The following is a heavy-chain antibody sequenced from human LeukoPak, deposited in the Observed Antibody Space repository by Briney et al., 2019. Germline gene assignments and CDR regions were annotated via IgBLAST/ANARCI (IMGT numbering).Heavy chain of an antibody. J-gene: IGHJ3*02. V-gene: IGHV4-59*01. CDR3: AQQVVGTSDTFDI. D-gene: IGHD6-13*01. Sequence: SETLSLTCSVSGASIRSFYWSWIRQPPGKGLEWIGYISYSGSTKYNPSLKSRATMSADTSKGQLSLRLDSVTAADTAVYFCAQQVVGTSDTFDIWGQGTMVTASS. CDR1: GASIRSFY. CDR2: ISYSGST.